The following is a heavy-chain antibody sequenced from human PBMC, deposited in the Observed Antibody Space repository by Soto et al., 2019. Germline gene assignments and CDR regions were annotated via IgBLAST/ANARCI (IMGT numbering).Heavy chain of an antibody. D-gene: IGHD3-10*01. CDR2: VNPILSMS. CDR1: GDTFSFYS. V-gene: IGHV1-69*04. J-gene: IGHJ4*02. CDR3: ATSYGSGYRAFDY. Sequence: QVQLVQSGAEVKRPGSSVKVSCKASGDTFSFYSINWVRQAPGLGLEWMGRVNPILSMSNYAQRFQGRATMTADKSTSTAYMELSGLRSEDTAMYYCATSYGSGYRAFDYWGQGALVTVSS.